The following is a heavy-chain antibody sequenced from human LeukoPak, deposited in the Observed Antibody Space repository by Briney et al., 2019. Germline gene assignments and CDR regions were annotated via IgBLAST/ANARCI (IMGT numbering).Heavy chain of an antibody. Sequence: GGSLRLSCAASGFTFSDHYMDWVRQAPGKGLEWAGRTRNKPKRYTTEYAASVKGRFTISRDDSKNSLHLQMNSLKNEDTAVYYCVRAARESPDNYYYGLDAWGQGTTVTVSS. V-gene: IGHV3-72*01. J-gene: IGHJ6*02. CDR1: GFTFSDHY. CDR2: TRNKPKRYTT. CDR3: VRAARESPDNYYYGLDA.